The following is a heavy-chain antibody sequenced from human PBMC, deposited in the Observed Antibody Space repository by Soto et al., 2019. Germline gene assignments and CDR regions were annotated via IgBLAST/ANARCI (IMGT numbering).Heavy chain of an antibody. V-gene: IGHV5-51*01. CDR1: GYSFTSYW. J-gene: IGHJ6*02. CDR2: IYPGDSDT. Sequence: PGESLKISCKGSGYSFTSYWIGWVRQMPGKGLEWMGIIYPGDSDTRYSPSFQGQVTMTRDTSISTAYMELSRLRSDDTAVYYCAREKAQTKLYYYYGMDVWGQGTTVTVSS. CDR3: AREKAQTKLYYYYGMDV.